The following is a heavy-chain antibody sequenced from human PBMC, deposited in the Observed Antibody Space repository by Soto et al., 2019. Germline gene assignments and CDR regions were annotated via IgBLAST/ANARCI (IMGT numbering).Heavy chain of an antibody. CDR2: IYSGGST. J-gene: IGHJ6*02. V-gene: IGHV3-53*01. CDR3: ARPYSNRWSIFYGLDV. CDR1: GFTVSSNY. D-gene: IGHD6-13*01. Sequence: GGSLRLSCGASGFTVSSNYMSWVRQAPGKGLEWVSVIYSGGSTYYADSVKGRFTISRDNAKNSLSLQMNSLRDEDTAVYYCARPYSNRWSIFYGLDVWGQGTTVTVS.